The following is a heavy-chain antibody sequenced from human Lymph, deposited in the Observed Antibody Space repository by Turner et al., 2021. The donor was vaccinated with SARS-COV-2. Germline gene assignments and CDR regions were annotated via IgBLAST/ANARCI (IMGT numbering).Heavy chain of an antibody. V-gene: IGHV1-69*10. CDR2: ISPILGIA. CDR3: ARRHSGNYDAFDI. J-gene: IGHJ3*02. Sequence: QVQLVQSGAEVKKPGSSVKVSCKASGGTFSTYVISGVRQAPGQGLEWMGGISPILGIANYAQKFQGRVTITADKSTSTAYMELSSLRSEDTAVYHCARRHSGNYDAFDIWGQGTMVTVSS. D-gene: IGHD1-26*01. CDR1: GGTFSTYV.